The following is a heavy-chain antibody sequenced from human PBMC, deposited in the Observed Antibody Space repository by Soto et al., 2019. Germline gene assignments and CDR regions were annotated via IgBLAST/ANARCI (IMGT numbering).Heavy chain of an antibody. CDR2: ISYDGSRK. J-gene: IGHJ4*02. D-gene: IGHD5-18*01. CDR3: ARNPSGAYSYVDY. Sequence: PGGSLRLSCAASGFTFSTYAMHWVRQPPGKGLEWVAVISYDGSRKNYTDSVRGRFTISRDNSKNTLSLQMNSLRADDTAVYYCARNPSGAYSYVDYWGRGTQVTVSS. CDR1: GFTFSTYA. V-gene: IGHV3-30-3*01.